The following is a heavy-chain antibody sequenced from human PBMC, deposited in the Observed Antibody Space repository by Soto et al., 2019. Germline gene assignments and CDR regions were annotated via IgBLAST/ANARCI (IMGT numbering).Heavy chain of an antibody. CDR1: GFTFSIYT. CDR2: ISGRSSYI. J-gene: IGHJ6*01. Sequence: GVSLRLSRAASGFTFSIYTMNWVRQAPGTGLEWVSSISGRSSYIYYADSVKGRFTVSRDNAKNSLFLQMNSLRVEDTAVYDWVTSGSDVHDRETWG. V-gene: IGHV3-21*01. CDR3: VTSGSDVHDRET. D-gene: IGHD3-10*01.